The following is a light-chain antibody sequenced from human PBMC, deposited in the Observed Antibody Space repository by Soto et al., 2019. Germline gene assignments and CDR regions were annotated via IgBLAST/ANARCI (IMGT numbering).Light chain of an antibody. V-gene: IGKV3-20*01. Sequence: ELVLTQSPDTLSLSPGERATLSCRASQSVSSNYLAWDQQKPGQAPRFLIYDASSRATGIPDRFSGSGSATYFTLTISRLGPEVFAVYYCQLCGRSPLSFCGGSKVEI. CDR1: QSVSSNY. J-gene: IGKJ4*01. CDR2: DAS. CDR3: QLCGRSPLS.